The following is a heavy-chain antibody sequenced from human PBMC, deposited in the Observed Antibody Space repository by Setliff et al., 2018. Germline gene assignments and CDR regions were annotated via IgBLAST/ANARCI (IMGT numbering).Heavy chain of an antibody. D-gene: IGHD4-17*01. J-gene: IGHJ5*02. Sequence: PGGSLRLSCEGSGFAFRNYAMSWVRQAPGKGLEWVSGISGSADKTHYADSVKGRFTVSRDNSKNTLYLQMNGLRAEDSALYYCAKDPNGDFFGAFDTWGQGALVTVS. CDR2: ISGSADKT. CDR3: AKDPNGDFFGAFDT. V-gene: IGHV3-23*01. CDR1: GFAFRNYA.